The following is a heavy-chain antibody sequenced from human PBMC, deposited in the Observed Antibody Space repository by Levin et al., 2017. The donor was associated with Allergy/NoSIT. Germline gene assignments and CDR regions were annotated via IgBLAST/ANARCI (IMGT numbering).Heavy chain of an antibody. CDR2: ITNDGSAT. V-gene: IGHV3-74*01. CDR1: GFTFSDYW. CDR3: ARDGRGGDSTRGTPDY. J-gene: IGHJ4*02. D-gene: IGHD2-2*01. Sequence: GGSLRLSCAASGFTFSDYWMYWVRQAPGKGLVWVSRITNDGSATSYAESVKGRFTMSRDNAKNTLYLQMNSLRAEDTAVYYCARDGRGGDSTRGTPDYWGQGTLVTVSS.